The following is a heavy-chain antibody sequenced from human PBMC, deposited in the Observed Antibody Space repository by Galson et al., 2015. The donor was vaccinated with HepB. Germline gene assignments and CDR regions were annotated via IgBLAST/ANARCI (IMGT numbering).Heavy chain of an antibody. CDR2: ISYDGSNK. Sequence: SLRLSCAASGFTFSSYAMHWVRQAPGKGLEWVAVISYDGSNKYYADSVNGRFTISRDNSKNTLYLQMNSLRAEDTAVYYCARDGYCSGGSCYGGGMDVWGQGTTVTVSS. J-gene: IGHJ6*02. D-gene: IGHD2-15*01. V-gene: IGHV3-30-3*01. CDR3: ARDGYCSGGSCYGGGMDV. CDR1: GFTFSSYA.